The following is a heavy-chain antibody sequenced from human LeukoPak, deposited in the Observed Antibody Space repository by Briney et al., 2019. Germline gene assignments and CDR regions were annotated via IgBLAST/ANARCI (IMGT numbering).Heavy chain of an antibody. CDR2: IIPIFGTA. J-gene: IGHJ3*02. CDR1: GGTFSSYA. CDR3: ARIDGYNTGGRDDAFDI. V-gene: IGHV1-69*05. Sequence: GSSVKVSCKASGGTFSSYAISWVQQAPGQGLEWMGRIIPIFGTANYAQKFQGRVTITTDESTSTAYMELSGLRSEDTAVYYCARIDGYNTGGRDDAFDIWGQGTMVTVSS. D-gene: IGHD5-24*01.